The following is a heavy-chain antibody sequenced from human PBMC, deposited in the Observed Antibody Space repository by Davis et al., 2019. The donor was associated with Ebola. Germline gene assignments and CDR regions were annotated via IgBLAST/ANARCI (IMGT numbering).Heavy chain of an antibody. Sequence: AASVKVSCKASGYTFTGYYMHWVRQAPGQGLEWMGRINPNSGGTNYAQKFQGRVTMTRDTSISTAYMELSRLRSDDTVVYYCARGSYSSPYAMDVWGHGTTVTVSS. D-gene: IGHD4-11*01. J-gene: IGHJ6*02. CDR3: ARGSYSSPYAMDV. V-gene: IGHV1-2*05. CDR1: GYTFTGYY. CDR2: INPNSGGT.